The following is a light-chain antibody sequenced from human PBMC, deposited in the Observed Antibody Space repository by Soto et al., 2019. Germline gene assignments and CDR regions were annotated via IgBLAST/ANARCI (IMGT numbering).Light chain of an antibody. CDR2: AAS. Sequence: DTQMTQSPSSVSASVGDRVTMTCRASQAINNWVAWYQQKPGKAPKLLIYAASSLQSGVPLRVSGSGSGTDCTLTIDSLQPEDCATYDGQQANSFHLSFGGGTKVEIK. CDR3: QQANSFHLS. V-gene: IGKV1-12*01. J-gene: IGKJ4*01. CDR1: QAINNW.